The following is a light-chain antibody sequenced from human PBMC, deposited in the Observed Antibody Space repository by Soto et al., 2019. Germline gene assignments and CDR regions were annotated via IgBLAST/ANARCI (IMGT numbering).Light chain of an antibody. J-gene: IGLJ1*01. CDR3: YSYTSSSTYV. CDR2: EVS. Sequence: QSVLTQPASVSGSPGQSITIACTGSSSDIGSYDYVSWYQHHPGKALKLIICEVSNRPSGVSDRFSGSKSGSTASLTISGLQADDEADYYCYSYTSSSTYVFGTGTKVTVL. V-gene: IGLV2-14*01. CDR1: SSDIGSYDY.